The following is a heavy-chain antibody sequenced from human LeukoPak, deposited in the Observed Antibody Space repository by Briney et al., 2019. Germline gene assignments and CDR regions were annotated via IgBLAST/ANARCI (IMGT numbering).Heavy chain of an antibody. CDR1: GGSISSYY. J-gene: IGHJ4*02. V-gene: IGHV4-59*01. CDR2: IYYSGST. Sequence: SETLSLTCSVSGGSISSYYWSWIRQPPGKGLEWLGYIYYSGSTNYNPSLYSRVTISVDTSKNQFSLKLSSVTAADTAIYYCARAGAIAARPDFDYWGQGTLVTVSS. D-gene: IGHD6-6*01. CDR3: ARAGAIAARPDFDY.